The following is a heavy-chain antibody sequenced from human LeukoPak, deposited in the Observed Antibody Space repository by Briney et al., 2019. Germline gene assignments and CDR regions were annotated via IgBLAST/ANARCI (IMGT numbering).Heavy chain of an antibody. J-gene: IGHJ6*03. CDR3: ARGRKYSSSPGGYYYMDV. V-gene: IGHV4-34*01. CDR1: GGSFSGYY. D-gene: IGHD6-6*01. CDR2: INHSGST. Sequence: KSSETLSLTCAVYGGSFSGYYWSWIRQPPGKGLEWIGEINHSGSTNYNPSLKSRVTISVDTSKNQFSLKLSSVTAADTAVYYCARGRKYSSSPGGYYYMDVWGKGTTVTVSS.